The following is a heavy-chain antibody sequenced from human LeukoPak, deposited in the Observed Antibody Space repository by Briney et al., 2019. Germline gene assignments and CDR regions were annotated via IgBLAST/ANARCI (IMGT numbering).Heavy chain of an antibody. D-gene: IGHD6-13*01. CDR2: IYYSGST. CDR3: AGDIAAAGTRSDY. V-gene: IGHV4-39*07. CDR1: GGSISSSSYY. Sequence: PSETLFLTCTVSGGSISSSSYYWGWIRQPPGKGLEWIGSIYYSGSTYYNPSLKSRVTISVDTSKNQFSLKLSSVTAADTAVYYCAGDIAAAGTRSDYWGQGTLVTVSS. J-gene: IGHJ4*02.